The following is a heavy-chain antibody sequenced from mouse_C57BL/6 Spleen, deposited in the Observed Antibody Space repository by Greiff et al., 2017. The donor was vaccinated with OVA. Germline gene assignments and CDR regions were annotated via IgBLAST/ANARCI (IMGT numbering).Heavy chain of an antibody. Sequence: EVQLVESGGGLVKPGGSLKLSCAASGFTFSSYAMSWVRQTPEKRLEWVATISDGGSYTYYPDNVKGRFTISRDNAKNNLYLQMSHLKSEDTAMYYCASGGAHYYGFDYWGHGTTLTVSS. J-gene: IGHJ2*01. CDR1: GFTFSSYA. V-gene: IGHV5-4*01. CDR3: ASGGAHYYGFDY. CDR2: ISDGGSYT. D-gene: IGHD1-2*01.